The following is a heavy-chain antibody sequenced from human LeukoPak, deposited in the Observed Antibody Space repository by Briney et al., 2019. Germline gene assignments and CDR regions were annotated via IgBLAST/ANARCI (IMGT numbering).Heavy chain of an antibody. CDR3: ARLADAEYFQH. Sequence: ASVKVSCKASGYTFTSYYMHWVRQAPGQGLEWMGWISAYNGNTNYAQKLQGRVTMTTDTSTSTAYMKLRSLRSDDTAVYYCARLADAEYFQHWGQGTLVTVSS. V-gene: IGHV1-18*04. CDR1: GYTFTSYY. CDR2: ISAYNGNT. D-gene: IGHD2-21*01. J-gene: IGHJ1*01.